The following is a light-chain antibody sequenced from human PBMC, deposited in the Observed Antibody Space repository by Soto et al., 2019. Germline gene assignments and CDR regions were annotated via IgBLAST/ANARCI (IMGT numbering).Light chain of an antibody. CDR1: QSVTNY. Sequence: EIVLTQSPATLSLSPGERATLTCRASQSVTNYIAWYQQRPGQAPRLLIYDASNRATGVPARFSGSRSGTDFTLTISSLQPEDIATYYCQKYHSAPRTFGQGTKVDI. CDR2: DAS. CDR3: QKYHSAPRT. V-gene: IGKV3-11*01. J-gene: IGKJ1*01.